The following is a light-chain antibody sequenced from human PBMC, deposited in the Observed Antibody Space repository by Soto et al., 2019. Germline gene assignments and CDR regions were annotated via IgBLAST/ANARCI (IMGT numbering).Light chain of an antibody. V-gene: IGLV2-14*01. Sequence: VLTQPASVSGSPGQSITISCTGTSSDVGGYNYVSWYQHHPGKAPKVMIYEVSNRPSGISNRFSGSKAGNTASLTISGLQAEDEADYYCSSYTSSSTLVFGGGTKVTVL. CDR3: SSYTSSSTLV. J-gene: IGLJ2*01. CDR2: EVS. CDR1: SSDVGGYNY.